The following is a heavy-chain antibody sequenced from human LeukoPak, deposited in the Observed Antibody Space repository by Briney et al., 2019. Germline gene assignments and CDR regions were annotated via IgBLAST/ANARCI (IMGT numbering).Heavy chain of an antibody. Sequence: GGSLRLSCAASEFTISRYWMHWVRQAPGKGLVWVSNISNDGSITTYAYSVKGRFTISRDNVKNTLFLQMNSLGAEDTALYYCARGWNTTPRSGFDIWGLGTMVTVSS. CDR2: ISNDGSIT. D-gene: IGHD1/OR15-1a*01. CDR3: ARGWNTTPRSGFDI. CDR1: EFTISRYW. J-gene: IGHJ3*02. V-gene: IGHV3-74*01.